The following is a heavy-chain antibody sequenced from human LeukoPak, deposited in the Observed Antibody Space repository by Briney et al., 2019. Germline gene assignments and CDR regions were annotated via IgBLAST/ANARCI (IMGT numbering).Heavy chain of an antibody. D-gene: IGHD6-13*01. V-gene: IGHV3-23*01. CDR1: GFTFSSYA. Sequence: GGSLRLSCAASGFTFSSYAMSWVRQAPGKGLEWVSAISGSGGSTYYEDSVKGRFTISRDNSKNTLYLQMNSLRAEDTAVYYCAKHPVPYSRYSSSWSLFDYWGQGTLVTASS. CDR3: AKHPVPYSRYSSSWSLFDY. J-gene: IGHJ4*02. CDR2: ISGSGGST.